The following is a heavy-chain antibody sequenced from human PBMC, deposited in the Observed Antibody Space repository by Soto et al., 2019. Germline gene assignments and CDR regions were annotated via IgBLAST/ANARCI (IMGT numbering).Heavy chain of an antibody. CDR1: GFTFSDYY. CDR2: ISSSSSYT. V-gene: IGHV3-11*06. J-gene: IGHJ4*02. CDR3: ARGLYGDYQPFDY. Sequence: GGSLRLSCAASGFTFSDYYMSWIRQAPGKGLEWVSYISSSSSYTNYADSVKGRFTISRDNAKNSLYLQMNSLRAEDTAVYYCARGLYGDYQPFDYWGQGTLVTVSS. D-gene: IGHD4-17*01.